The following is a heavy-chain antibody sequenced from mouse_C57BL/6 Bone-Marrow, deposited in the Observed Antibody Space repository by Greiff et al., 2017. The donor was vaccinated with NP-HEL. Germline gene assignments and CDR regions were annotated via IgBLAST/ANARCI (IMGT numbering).Heavy chain of an antibody. CDR3: ARSPLLLRYNAMDD. CDR1: GFNIKNTY. V-gene: IGHV14-3*01. CDR2: IDPANGNT. J-gene: IGHJ4*01. D-gene: IGHD1-1*01. Sequence: VQLKESVAELVRPGASVKLSCTASGFNIKNTYMHWVKQRPEQGLEWIGRIDPANGNTTSAPKFQGKATITADTPSNTAYLQLSSLTSEDTAIYYCARSPLLLRYNAMDDWGQGTSVTVSS.